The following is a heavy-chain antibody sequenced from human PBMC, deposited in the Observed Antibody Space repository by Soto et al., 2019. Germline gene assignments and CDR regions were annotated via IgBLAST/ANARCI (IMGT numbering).Heavy chain of an antibody. Sequence: GESLKTPFKTSGYTFPSYWVGWVRQMPGEGLAWMGISNPSDSDTKYSPSFQGYVMFSVDKSLETAYLEWSSLKTSDTAVYFCARRAGVMVPFDYWGQGTQVTVSS. CDR3: ARRAGVMVPFDY. CDR1: GYTFPSYW. CDR2: SNPSDSDT. D-gene: IGHD3-16*01. J-gene: IGHJ4*02. V-gene: IGHV5-51*01.